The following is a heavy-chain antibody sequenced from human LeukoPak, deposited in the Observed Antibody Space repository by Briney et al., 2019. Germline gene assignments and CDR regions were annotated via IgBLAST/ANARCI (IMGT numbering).Heavy chain of an antibody. Sequence: PGGSLRLSCAASGFTFSSYWKSWVRQAPGKGLEWVANIKQDGSEKYYVDSVKGRFTISRDNAKNSLYLQMNSLRAEDTAVYYCARAWVSDYDFWSGYYAFDYWGQGTLVTVSS. J-gene: IGHJ4*02. CDR2: IKQDGSEK. CDR3: ARAWVSDYDFWSGYYAFDY. CDR1: GFTFSSYW. V-gene: IGHV3-7*01. D-gene: IGHD3-3*01.